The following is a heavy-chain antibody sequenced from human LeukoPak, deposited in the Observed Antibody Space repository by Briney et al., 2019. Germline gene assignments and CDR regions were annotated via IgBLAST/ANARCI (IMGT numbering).Heavy chain of an antibody. Sequence: PSETLSLTCTVSGGSISPYYWSWIRQPVGEGLEWIGLMYSNGITIDNPSLKSRVTISIDTSKNQFSLKLSSVSAADTAVYYCARGVEGTTNRDRRFDFWGQGTLVTVSS. CDR2: MYSNGIT. D-gene: IGHD1/OR15-1a*01. CDR1: GGSISPYY. CDR3: ARGVEGTTNRDRRFDF. V-gene: IGHV4-4*07. J-gene: IGHJ4*02.